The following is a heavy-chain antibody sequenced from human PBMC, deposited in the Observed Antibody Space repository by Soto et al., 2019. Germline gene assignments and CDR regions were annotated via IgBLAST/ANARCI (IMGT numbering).Heavy chain of an antibody. Sequence: EVQLVESGGGLVKPGGSLRLSCAASRFTFSNAWMSWVRQAPGKGLEWVGRIKSKTDGGTTDYAAPVKGRFSISRDDSKSTLFLQMDGLKTEDTAVYYCTTDNCRGGRCTGWDVWGKGTTVTVSS. D-gene: IGHD2-15*01. CDR1: RFTFSNAW. V-gene: IGHV3-15*01. CDR3: TTDNCRGGRCTGWDV. J-gene: IGHJ6*04. CDR2: IKSKTDGGTT.